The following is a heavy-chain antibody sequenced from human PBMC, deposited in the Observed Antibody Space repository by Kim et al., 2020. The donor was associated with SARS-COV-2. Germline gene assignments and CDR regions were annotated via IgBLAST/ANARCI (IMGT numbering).Heavy chain of an antibody. CDR3: ARHREIAAAGARDAFDI. D-gene: IGHD6-13*01. CDR2: IYPGDSDT. V-gene: IGHV5-51*01. CDR1: GYSFTSYW. Sequence: GESLKISCKGSGYSFTSYWIGWVRQMPGKGLEWMGIIYPGDSDTRYSPSFQGQVTISADKSISTAYLQWSSLKASDTAMYYCARHREIAAAGARDAFDIWGQGTMVTVSS. J-gene: IGHJ3*02.